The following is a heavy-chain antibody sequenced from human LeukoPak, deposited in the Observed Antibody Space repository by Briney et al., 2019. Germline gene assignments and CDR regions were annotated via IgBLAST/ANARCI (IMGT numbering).Heavy chain of an antibody. D-gene: IGHD3-3*01. V-gene: IGHV3-23*01. Sequence: GGSLRLSCAASGFTFSSYAMSWVRQAPGKGLEWVSAITDSGGSTYHADSVKSRFTISRDNSKNTLYLQMNSLRAEDTAVYYCANSEYYDFWSGYNPAAPFDYWGQGTLVTVSS. CDR1: GFTFSSYA. J-gene: IGHJ4*02. CDR3: ANSEYYDFWSGYNPAAPFDY. CDR2: ITDSGGST.